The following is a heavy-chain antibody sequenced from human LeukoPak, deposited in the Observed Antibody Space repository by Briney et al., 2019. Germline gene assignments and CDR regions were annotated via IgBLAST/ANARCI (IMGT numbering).Heavy chain of an antibody. V-gene: IGHV3-23*01. CDR2: ISGSGGST. D-gene: IGHD2-2*01. J-gene: IGHJ4*02. CDR1: GFTFSSYA. CDR3: AKEGIVVVPAAMGGGYYFDY. Sequence: PGGSLRLSCAASGFTFSSYAMSWVRQAPGKGLEWVSAISGSGGSTYYADSVKGRFTISRDNSKNTLYLQMNSLRAEDTAVYYCAKEGIVVVPAAMGGGYYFDYWGQGTLVTVSS.